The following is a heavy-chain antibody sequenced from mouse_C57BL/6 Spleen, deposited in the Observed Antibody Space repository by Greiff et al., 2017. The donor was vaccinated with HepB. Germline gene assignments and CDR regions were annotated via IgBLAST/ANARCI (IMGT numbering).Heavy chain of an antibody. CDR2: IDPNSGGT. CDR1: GYTFTSYW. Sequence: QVQLQQPGAELVKPGASEKLSCKASGYTFTSYWMHWVKQRPGRGLEWIGRIDPNSGGTKYNEKFKSKATLTVDKPSSTAYMQLSSLTSEDSAVYYCARAYGSTPGYYYAMDYWGQGTSVTVSS. CDR3: ARAYGSTPGYYYAMDY. D-gene: IGHD1-1*01. V-gene: IGHV1-72*01. J-gene: IGHJ4*01.